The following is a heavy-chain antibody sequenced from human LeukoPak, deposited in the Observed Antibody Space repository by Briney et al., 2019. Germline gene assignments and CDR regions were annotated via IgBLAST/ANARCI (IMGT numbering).Heavy chain of an antibody. CDR3: ATAFIAAAGSIYYYYGMDV. D-gene: IGHD6-13*01. J-gene: IGHJ6*02. Sequence: ASVKVSCKVSGYTLTELSMHWVRQAPGKGLEWMGGFDPEDGETIYAQKFQGRVTMTEDTSTDTAYMELSSLRSEDTAVYYCATAFIAAAGSIYYYYGMDVWGQGTTVTVSS. CDR1: GYTLTELS. CDR2: FDPEDGET. V-gene: IGHV1-24*01.